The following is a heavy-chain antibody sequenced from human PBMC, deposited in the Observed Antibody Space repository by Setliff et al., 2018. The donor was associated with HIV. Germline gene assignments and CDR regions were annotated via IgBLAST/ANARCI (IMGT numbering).Heavy chain of an antibody. Sequence: SETMSLTCAVYGGSFSANYWSWIRQSPGKGLEWIGEINHSGRTKYSPTLRSRVSISVDTSKTPFSLKLSSVTAADTAVYYCARVSRTYWYSIFRNYYHHMDVWGKVTTVTVAS. CDR2: INHSGRT. V-gene: IGHV4-34*01. CDR1: GGSFSANY. D-gene: IGHD2-8*02. CDR3: ARVSRTYWYSIFRNYYHHMDV. J-gene: IGHJ6*03.